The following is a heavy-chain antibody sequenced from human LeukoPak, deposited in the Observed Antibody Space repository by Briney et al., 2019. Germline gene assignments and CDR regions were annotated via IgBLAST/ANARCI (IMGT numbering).Heavy chain of an antibody. Sequence: SETLSLTCTVSGGSISSYYWSWIRQPPGKGLEWIGYIYYSGSTNYNPSLKSRVTISVDTSKNQFSLKLSSVTAADTAVYYCARDQARAAGTDYWGQGTLVTVSS. V-gene: IGHV4-59*01. D-gene: IGHD6-13*01. J-gene: IGHJ4*02. CDR1: GGSISSYY. CDR3: ARDQARAAGTDY. CDR2: IYYSGST.